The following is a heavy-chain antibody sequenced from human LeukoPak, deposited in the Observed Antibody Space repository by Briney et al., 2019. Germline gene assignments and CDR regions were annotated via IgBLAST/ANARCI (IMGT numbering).Heavy chain of an antibody. V-gene: IGHV7-4-1*02. CDR2: INTKTANP. D-gene: IGHD3-10*01. CDR3: ARVAGFGERGMDV. Sequence: ASVKVPCKASGYQFISYTMSWVRQAPGQGLEWMGWINTKTANPTYAQDFTGRFVFSLDTSVSTAYLQISGLKAGDTAVYYCARVAGFGERGMDVWGQGTTVTVSS. J-gene: IGHJ6*02. CDR1: GYQFISYT.